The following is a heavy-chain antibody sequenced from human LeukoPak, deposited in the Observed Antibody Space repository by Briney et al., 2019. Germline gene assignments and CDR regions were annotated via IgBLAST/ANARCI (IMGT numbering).Heavy chain of an antibody. CDR3: ARPESGILTGYFDY. D-gene: IGHD3-9*01. CDR2: IYSDNT. Sequence: GGSLRLSCTVSGFTVSSNSMSWVRQAPGKGLEWVSFIYSDNTHYSDSVKGRFTISRDNSKNTLYLQMNSLRAEDTAVYYCARPESGILTGYFDYWGQGTLVTVSS. J-gene: IGHJ4*02. CDR1: GFTVSSNS. V-gene: IGHV3-53*01.